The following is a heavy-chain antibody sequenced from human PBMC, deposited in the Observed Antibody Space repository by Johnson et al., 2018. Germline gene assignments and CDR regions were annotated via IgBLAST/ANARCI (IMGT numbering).Heavy chain of an antibody. CDR1: GFTFSRDW. CDR2: IREDGSEK. CDR3: ARDLSPSYTGTFFYAFDL. D-gene: IGHD1-26*01. J-gene: IGHJ3*01. Sequence: VQLVESGGSLVQPGGSLRLSCEASGFTFSRDWMTWVRQTPGKGLEWVANIREDGSEKNYVDSVKGRFTISRDNAKNSLYLQMNSLRAEDTAVYYCARDLSPSYTGTFFYAFDLWGQGTMVTVSS. V-gene: IGHV3-7*01.